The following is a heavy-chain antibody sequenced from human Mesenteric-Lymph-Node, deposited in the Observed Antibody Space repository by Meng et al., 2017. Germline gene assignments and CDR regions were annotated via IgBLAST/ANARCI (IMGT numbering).Heavy chain of an antibody. V-gene: IGHV5-51*01. CDR3: ARRPYDILTGYEYYYGMDV. Sequence: KVSCKGSGYSFTSYWIGWVRQMPGKGLEWMGIIYPGYSDTRYSPSFQGQVTISADKSISTAYLQWSSLKASDTAMYYCARRPYDILTGYEYYYGMDVWGQGTTVTVSS. D-gene: IGHD3-9*01. CDR1: GYSFTSYW. CDR2: IYPGYSDT. J-gene: IGHJ6*02.